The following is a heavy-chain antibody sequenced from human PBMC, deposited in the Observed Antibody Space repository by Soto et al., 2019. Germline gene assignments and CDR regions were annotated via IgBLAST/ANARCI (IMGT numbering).Heavy chain of an antibody. CDR2: ISAYNGNT. CDR3: ARVRDDGTDRSWFDP. D-gene: IGHD3-10*01. V-gene: IGHV1-18*01. Sequence: GASVKVSCKDSGYTFTSYGISWVRQAPGQGLEWMGWISAYNGNTNYAQKLQGRVTMTTDTSTSTAYMELRSLRSDDTAVYYCARVRDDGTDRSWFDPWGQGTLVTVSS. J-gene: IGHJ5*02. CDR1: GYTFTSYG.